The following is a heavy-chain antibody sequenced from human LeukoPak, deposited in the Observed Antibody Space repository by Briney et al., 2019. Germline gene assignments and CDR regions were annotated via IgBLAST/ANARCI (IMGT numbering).Heavy chain of an antibody. CDR2: IGADSGDTHGDT. J-gene: IGHJ2*01. CDR1: GYRLRNHG. CDR3: ARGSSPYNWYFDL. D-gene: IGHD4-11*01. Sequence: ASVKVSCKASGYRLRNHGISWVRQAPGQGLEWMGWIGADSGDTHGDTHYAEKLQGRVTMTTDTSTDTAYMDRRSLTSDDTAVYYCARGSSPYNWYFDLWGRGTLVTVSS. V-gene: IGHV1-18*01.